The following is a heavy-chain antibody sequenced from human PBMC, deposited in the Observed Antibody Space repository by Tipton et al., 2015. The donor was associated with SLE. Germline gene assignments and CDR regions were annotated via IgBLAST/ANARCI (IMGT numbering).Heavy chain of an antibody. V-gene: IGHV4-59*01. CDR3: ARGSFDLLPSY. CDR2: SYYSGTT. D-gene: IGHD3-9*01. Sequence: TLSLTCSVSGGSISSYYWNWIRQPPEKGLEWIGYSYYSGTTNYNPSLKSRVTLSVDTSKNQFSLKLSSVTAADTAVYYCARGSFDLLPSYWGQGTLVTVSS. J-gene: IGHJ4*02. CDR1: GGSISSYY.